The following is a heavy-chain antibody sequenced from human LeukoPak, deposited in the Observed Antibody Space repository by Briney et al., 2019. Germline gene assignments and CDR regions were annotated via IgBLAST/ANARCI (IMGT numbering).Heavy chain of an antibody. CDR2: IIPIFVTA. CDR1: GGTFSSYA. Sequence: ASVKVSCKASGGTFSSYAISWVRQAPGQGLEWMGRIIPIFVTANYAQKFQGRVTITTHESTSTAYMELSSLRSEDTAVYYCARGSLNDDILTGPPDYWGQGTLVTVSS. J-gene: IGHJ4*02. V-gene: IGHV1-69*05. CDR3: ARGSLNDDILTGPPDY. D-gene: IGHD3-9*01.